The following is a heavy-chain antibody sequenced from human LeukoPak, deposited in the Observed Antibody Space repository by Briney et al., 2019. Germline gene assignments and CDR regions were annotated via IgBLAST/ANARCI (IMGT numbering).Heavy chain of an antibody. V-gene: IGHV3-48*01. CDR2: ISSSSNTI. CDR3: ARAGGYFYMDV. J-gene: IGHJ6*03. Sequence: GGSLRLSCVVSGFTFNNYGMNRVRQAPGKGLECISYISSSSNTIYYADSVKGRFTISRDNAKNSLYLQMNSLRAEDTAVYYCARAGGYFYMDVWGKGTTVTVSS. CDR1: GFTFNNYG. D-gene: IGHD2-15*01.